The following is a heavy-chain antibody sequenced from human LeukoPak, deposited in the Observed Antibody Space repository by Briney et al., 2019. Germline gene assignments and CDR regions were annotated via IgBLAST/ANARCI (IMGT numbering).Heavy chain of an antibody. CDR3: ASRGQIDDFWSGYHAFDI. J-gene: IGHJ3*02. CDR2: IYYSGST. D-gene: IGHD3-3*01. Sequence: SETLSLTCTVSGGSISSYYWSWIQQPPGKGLEWLGYIYYSGSTNYNPSLKSRVTISVDTSKNQFSLKLSSVTAADTAVYYCASRGQIDDFWSGYHAFDIWGQGTMVTVSS. CDR1: GGSISSYY. V-gene: IGHV4-59*01.